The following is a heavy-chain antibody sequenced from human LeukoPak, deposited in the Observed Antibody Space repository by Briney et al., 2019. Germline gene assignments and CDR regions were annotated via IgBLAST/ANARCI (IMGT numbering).Heavy chain of an antibody. CDR3: AIYDSSGYYPTEDY. V-gene: IGHV4-34*01. J-gene: IGHJ4*02. CDR1: GGSFSGYY. D-gene: IGHD3-22*01. CDR2: INHSGST. Sequence: SETLSLTCAVYGGSFSGYYWSWIRQPPGKGLEWIGEINHSGSTNYNPSLKSRVTISVDTSKNQFSLKLSSVTAADTAVYYCAIYDSSGYYPTEDYWGQGTLVTVSS.